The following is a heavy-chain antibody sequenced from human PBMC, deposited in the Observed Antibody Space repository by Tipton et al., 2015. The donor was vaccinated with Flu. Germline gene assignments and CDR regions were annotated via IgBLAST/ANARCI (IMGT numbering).Heavy chain of an antibody. CDR3: ARRDYSNYVSDPKNWFDP. CDR1: GNSIRSSNYY. Sequence: TLSLTCAVSGNSIRSSNYYWGWIRQPPGKGLEWIGNIFHSGNTKYNPSLKSRVSISVDTSKNQFSLKVFSVTAADTAVYYCARRDYSNYVSDPKNWFDPWGQGILVTVSS. D-gene: IGHD4-11*01. CDR2: IFHSGNT. J-gene: IGHJ5*02. V-gene: IGHV4-61*05.